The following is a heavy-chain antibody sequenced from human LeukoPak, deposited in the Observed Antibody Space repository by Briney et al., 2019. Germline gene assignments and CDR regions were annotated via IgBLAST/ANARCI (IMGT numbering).Heavy chain of an antibody. J-gene: IGHJ6*04. V-gene: IGHV1-69*06. CDR1: GGTFSSYA. D-gene: IGHD2-15*01. Sequence: SVKVSCKASGGTFSSYAISWVRQAPGQGLEWMGGIIPIFGTANYARKFQGRVTITADKSTSTAYMELSSLRSEDTAVYYCASMRLDCSGGSCYVDYYYYGMDVWGKGTTVTVSS. CDR2: IIPIFGTA. CDR3: ASMRLDCSGGSCYVDYYYYGMDV.